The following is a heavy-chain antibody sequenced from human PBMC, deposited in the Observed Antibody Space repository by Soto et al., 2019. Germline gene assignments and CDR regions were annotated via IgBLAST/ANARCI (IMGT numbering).Heavy chain of an antibody. CDR3: ARDEEISSSWYFDWFDP. V-gene: IGHV1-2*02. CDR1: GYTFTGYY. D-gene: IGHD6-13*01. CDR2: INPNSGCT. J-gene: IGHJ5*02. Sequence: ASVKVSCKASGYTFTGYYMHWVRQAPGQGLEWMGWINPNSGCTNYAQKFQGRVTMTRDTSISTAYMELSRLRSDDTDVYYCARDEEISSSWYFDWFDPWGQGTLVTVSS.